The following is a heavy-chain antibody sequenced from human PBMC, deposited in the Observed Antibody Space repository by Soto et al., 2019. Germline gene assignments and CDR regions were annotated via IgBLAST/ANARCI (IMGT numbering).Heavy chain of an antibody. J-gene: IGHJ5*02. CDR2: TSSNSGYI. CDR1: GFTFRGFT. D-gene: IGHD6-13*01. V-gene: IGHV3-21*01. Sequence: GGSLRLSCAASGFTFRGFTMNWVRQAPGKGLEWVSTTSSNSGYIYYTDALRGRFTISRDNAKNSLHLQMNSLRAEDTGVYYCTRDASRDSSARGWFDPWGPGTLVTVSS. CDR3: TRDASRDSSARGWFDP.